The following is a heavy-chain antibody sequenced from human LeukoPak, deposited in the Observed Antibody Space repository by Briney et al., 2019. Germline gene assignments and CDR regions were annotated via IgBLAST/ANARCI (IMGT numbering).Heavy chain of an antibody. CDR2: ISYDGSNK. Sequence: PGGSLGLSCAASGFAFSSSAMHWVRQAPGKGLEWVALISYDGSNKYYGDSVKGRFTISRDNSKNTLYLQVNSLRAEDTAVYYCARDRRGGYCSGNTCYSGFDYWGQGTLVTVSS. CDR1: GFAFSSSA. V-gene: IGHV3-30-3*01. J-gene: IGHJ4*02. D-gene: IGHD2-15*01. CDR3: ARDRRGGYCSGNTCYSGFDY.